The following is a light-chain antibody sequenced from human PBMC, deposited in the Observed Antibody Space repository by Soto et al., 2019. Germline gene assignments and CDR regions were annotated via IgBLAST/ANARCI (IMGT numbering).Light chain of an antibody. CDR2: GAS. CDR3: QQSYSTPT. V-gene: IGKV1-39*01. Sequence: DLQMTQSPSSLSASVGDRVTITCRASQSISSYLHWYQQKPGKAPNLLIYGASSLQSGVPSRFSGSGYGTDFTLTISSLQPEDFATYFCQQSYSTPTFGQGTKVEIK. CDR1: QSISSY. J-gene: IGKJ2*01.